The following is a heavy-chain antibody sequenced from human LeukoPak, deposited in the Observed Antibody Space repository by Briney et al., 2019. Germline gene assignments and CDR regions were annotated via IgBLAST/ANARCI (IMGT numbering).Heavy chain of an antibody. D-gene: IGHD1-20*01. CDR2: IYYSGST. Sequence: SETLSLTCTVSGGSISSYYWSWIRQPPGKGLEWIGYIYYSGSTNYNPSLKSRVTISVDTSKNQFSLKLSSVTAADTAVYYCAGDAYGKWNDINWFDPWGQGTLVTVSS. CDR3: AGDAYGKWNDINWFDP. CDR1: GGSISSYY. J-gene: IGHJ5*02. V-gene: IGHV4-59*01.